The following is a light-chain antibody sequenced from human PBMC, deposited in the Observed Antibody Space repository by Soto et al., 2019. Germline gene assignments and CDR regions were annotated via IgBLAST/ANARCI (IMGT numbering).Light chain of an antibody. CDR3: CAYAGSSTYV. Sequence: QSALTQPASVSGAPGQSITISCTGTSSDVGSYNLVSWYQQHPGTAPKLMIYEGSKPPSGVSNRCSGSKSCTTASLTISGLQAEDEADYECCAYAGSSTYVFGTGTKLTVL. V-gene: IGLV2-23*01. CDR1: SSDVGSYNL. J-gene: IGLJ1*01. CDR2: EGS.